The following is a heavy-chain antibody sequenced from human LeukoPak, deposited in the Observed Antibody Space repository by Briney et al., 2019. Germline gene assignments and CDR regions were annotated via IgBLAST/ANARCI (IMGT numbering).Heavy chain of an antibody. CDR2: INPNSGGT. V-gene: IGHV1-2*02. CDR1: GYTFTGYY. D-gene: IGHD1-26*01. CDR3: ARALSGSYYYYYGMDV. Sequence: ASVKVSCKASGYTFTGYYMHWVRQAPGQGLEWMGWINPNSGGTNYAQKFQGRVTMTRDTSISTAYMELSRLRSEDTAVYYCARALSGSYYYYYGMDVWGQGTTVTVSS. J-gene: IGHJ6*02.